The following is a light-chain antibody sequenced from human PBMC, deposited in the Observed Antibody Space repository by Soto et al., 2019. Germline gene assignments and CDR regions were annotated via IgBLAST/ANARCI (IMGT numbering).Light chain of an antibody. Sequence: EIVLTQSPGTLSLSPGERATLSCRASQSVSSSYLAWYQQKPGQAPRLLIYGASSRATDTPDRFSGSGSGTVFTLTISRLEPEDFAVYYCHQYGSSPYTFGQGTKLEIK. CDR2: GAS. J-gene: IGKJ2*01. V-gene: IGKV3-20*01. CDR3: HQYGSSPYT. CDR1: QSVSSSY.